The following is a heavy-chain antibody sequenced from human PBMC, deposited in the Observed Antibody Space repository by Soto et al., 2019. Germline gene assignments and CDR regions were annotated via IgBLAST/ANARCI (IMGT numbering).Heavy chain of an antibody. CDR2: ITSRLYGATA. CDR3: TRSLSFIASGRDWFDP. CDR1: GFPVSSKY. Sequence: GGSLRLSCAPSGFPVSSKYLIWFRQAPGKGLESIAFITSRLYGATATYAASVKDRFTISRDDSKGIAYLQMDSLKTEDTAVYYCTRSLSFIASGRDWFDPWGQGALVTVSS. D-gene: IGHD6-13*01. V-gene: IGHV3-49*03. J-gene: IGHJ5*02.